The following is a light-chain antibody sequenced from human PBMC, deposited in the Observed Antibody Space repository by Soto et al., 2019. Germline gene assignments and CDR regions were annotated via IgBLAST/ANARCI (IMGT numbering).Light chain of an antibody. J-gene: IGLJ3*02. CDR3: GTWDSSLSAWV. Sequence: QSLLTQPPSVSAAPGQKVTISCSGSSSNIGNKYVSWYQQFPGTAPKLLIYDNNKRPSGIPDRFSGSKSGTSATLGITGLQTGDEADYYCGTWDSSLSAWVFGGGTKLTVL. V-gene: IGLV1-51*01. CDR1: SSNIGNKY. CDR2: DNN.